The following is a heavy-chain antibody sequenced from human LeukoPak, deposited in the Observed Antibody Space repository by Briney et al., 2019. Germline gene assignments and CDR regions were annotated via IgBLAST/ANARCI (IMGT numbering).Heavy chain of an antibody. CDR3: ARVGYSYGYCYYYYMDV. V-gene: IGHV7-4-1*02. J-gene: IGHJ6*03. D-gene: IGHD5-18*01. Sequence: ASVKVSCKASGYTFTSHNLSWVRQAPGQGLEWMGWINTNTGNLTYDQGLTGQFVFSLDTSVSTAYLEFNSLKAEDTAVYYCARVGYSYGYCYYYYMDVWGKGTTVTVSS. CDR2: INTNTGNL. CDR1: GYTFTSHN.